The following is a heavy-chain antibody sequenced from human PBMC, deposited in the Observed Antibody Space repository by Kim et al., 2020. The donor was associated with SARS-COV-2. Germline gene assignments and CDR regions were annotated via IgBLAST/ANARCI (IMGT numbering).Heavy chain of an antibody. V-gene: IGHV1-8*01. CDR1: GYTFTSYD. D-gene: IGHD6-19*01. CDR2: MDPSCGST. CDR3: AVWLETNYYYYGMDV. Sequence: ASVKVSCKASGYTFTSYDINWVRQATGQGLEWMGWMDPSCGSTGYAQKFQGRVTMTRNTSKSTAYMELRSLRSEDTAVYYCAVWLETNYYYYGMDVWGQGTTVTVSS. J-gene: IGHJ6*02.